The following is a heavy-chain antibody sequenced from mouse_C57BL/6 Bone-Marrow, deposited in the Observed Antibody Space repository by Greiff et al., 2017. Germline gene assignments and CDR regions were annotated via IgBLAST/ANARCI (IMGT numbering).Heavy chain of an antibody. J-gene: IGHJ1*03. CDR2: ISDGGSYT. V-gene: IGHV5-4*01. CDR1: GFTFSSYA. D-gene: IGHD1-1*01. Sequence: EVKLVESGGGLVKPGGSLKLSCAASGFTFSSYAMSWVRQTPEKRLEWVATISDGGSYTYSPDNVKGRFPISRENAKNNLYLQMSHLKSEDTAMYYCAREGDGSSDGRYFDVWGTGTTVTVSS. CDR3: AREGDGSSDGRYFDV.